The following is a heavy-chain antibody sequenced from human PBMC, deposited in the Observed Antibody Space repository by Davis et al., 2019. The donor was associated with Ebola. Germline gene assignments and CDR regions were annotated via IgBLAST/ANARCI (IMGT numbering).Heavy chain of an antibody. J-gene: IGHJ6*02. CDR3: ARAGRGYYGSGSYYREYYYYGMDV. CDR1: GYTFTSYG. V-gene: IGHV1-18*01. D-gene: IGHD3-10*01. CDR2: ISAYNGNT. Sequence: ASVKVSCKASGYTFTSYGISWVRQAPGQGLEWMGWISAYNGNTNYAQKLQGRVTMTTDTSTSTAYMELRSLRSDDTAVYYCARAGRGYYGSGSYYREYYYYGMDVWGQGTTVTVSS.